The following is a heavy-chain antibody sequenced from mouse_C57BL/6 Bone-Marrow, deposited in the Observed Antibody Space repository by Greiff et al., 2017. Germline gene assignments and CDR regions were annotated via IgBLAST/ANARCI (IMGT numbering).Heavy chain of an antibody. CDR2: IDPEDGDT. J-gene: IGHJ3*01. CDR1: GFNIKDYY. V-gene: IGHV14-2*01. CDR3: ARGYGSSPFAY. Sequence: VQLQPSGAELVKPGASVKLSCTASGFNIKDYYMHWVKQRTEQGLEWIGRIDPEDGDTKYSPKFQGKATITADTSSNTAYLQLSSLTSEDTAVYYCARGYGSSPFAYWGQGTLVTVSA. D-gene: IGHD1-1*01.